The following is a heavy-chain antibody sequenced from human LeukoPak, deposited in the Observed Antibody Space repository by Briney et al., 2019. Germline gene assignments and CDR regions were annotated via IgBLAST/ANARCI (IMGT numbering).Heavy chain of an antibody. Sequence: PGGSLRLSCAASGFTFSSYSMNWVRQAPGKGLEWVSSISSSSSYIYYADSVKGRFTISRDNAKNSLYLQMNSLRAEDTAVYYCARDQRYYDSSAFWGQGTLVTVSS. D-gene: IGHD3-22*01. CDR3: ARDQRYYDSSAF. V-gene: IGHV3-21*01. CDR2: ISSSSSYI. J-gene: IGHJ4*02. CDR1: GFTFSSYS.